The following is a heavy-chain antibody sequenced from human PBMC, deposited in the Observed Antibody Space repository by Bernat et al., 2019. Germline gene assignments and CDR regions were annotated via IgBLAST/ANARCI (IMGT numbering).Heavy chain of an antibody. CDR2: ISSSSSYI. Sequence: EVQLVESGGGLVKPGGSLRLSCAASGFTFSSYSMNWVRQAPGKGLEWVSSISSSSSYIYYADSVKGRFTISRDNAKNSLYLQMNSLRAEDTAVYYCARNGDYLSHYYYYYGMDVWGQGTTVTVSS. V-gene: IGHV3-21*01. D-gene: IGHD4-17*01. CDR1: GFTFSSYS. CDR3: ARNGDYLSHYYYYYGMDV. J-gene: IGHJ6*02.